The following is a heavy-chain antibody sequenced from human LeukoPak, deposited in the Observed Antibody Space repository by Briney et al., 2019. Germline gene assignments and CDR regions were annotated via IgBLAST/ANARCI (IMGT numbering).Heavy chain of an antibody. D-gene: IGHD2-2*01. Sequence: SETLSLTCAVYGGSFSGYYWSWLRQPPAKGLAWIGEINHSRSTNYNPSLKSRDTISVDTSKNQFSLKLSSGTAADTAVYYCASSLTVPFDYWGQGTLVTVPS. J-gene: IGHJ4*02. CDR2: INHSRST. CDR1: GGSFSGYY. V-gene: IGHV4-34*01. CDR3: ASSLTVPFDY.